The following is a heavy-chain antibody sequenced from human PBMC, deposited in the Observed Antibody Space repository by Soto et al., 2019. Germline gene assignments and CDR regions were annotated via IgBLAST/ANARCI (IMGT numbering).Heavy chain of an antibody. CDR2: IVVGSGNT. J-gene: IGHJ6*02. D-gene: IGHD4-17*01. CDR3: TAPNLPDYGDYSNYYQYYGMDV. Sequence: QMQLVQSGPEVKKPGTSVKVSCKASGFTFTSSAVQWVRQARGQRLEWIGWIVVGSGNTNYAQKFQERVTITRDMSTSTADIELSSLRSEDTTVYYFTAPNLPDYGDYSNYYQYYGMDVWGQGTTVTVSS. V-gene: IGHV1-58*01. CDR1: GFTFTSSA.